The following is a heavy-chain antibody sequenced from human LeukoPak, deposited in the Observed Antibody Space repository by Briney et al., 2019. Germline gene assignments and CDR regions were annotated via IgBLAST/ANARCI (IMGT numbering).Heavy chain of an antibody. V-gene: IGHV3-48*03. D-gene: IGHD3-22*01. Sequence: GGPLRLSCAASGFTFSSYEMNWVRQAPGKGLEWVSYISSSGSTIYYADSVKGRFTISRDNAKNSLYLQMNSLRAEDTAVYYCARDTYYYDSSGYHIMDYWGQGTLVTVSS. CDR2: ISSSGSTI. CDR1: GFTFSSYE. J-gene: IGHJ4*02. CDR3: ARDTYYYDSSGYHIMDY.